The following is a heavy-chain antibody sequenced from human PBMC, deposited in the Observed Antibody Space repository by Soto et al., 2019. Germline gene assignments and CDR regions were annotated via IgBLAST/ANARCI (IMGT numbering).Heavy chain of an antibody. Sequence: EVQLVESGGGLVQPGGSLSLPCAASGFAFIGGGWTWVRQAPGKGLVWVSRIDPYDTGITYADSVKGRFTISRDNAKNTLYLQMNSLRAEDTAVYYCTSDTFGARDSWGQGTLVTVSS. V-gene: IGHV3-74*01. CDR2: IDPYDTGI. CDR3: TSDTFGARDS. CDR1: GFAFIGGG. D-gene: IGHD2-15*01. J-gene: IGHJ4*02.